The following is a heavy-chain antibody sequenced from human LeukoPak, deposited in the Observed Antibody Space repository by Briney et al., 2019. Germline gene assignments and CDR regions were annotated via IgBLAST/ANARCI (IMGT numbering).Heavy chain of an antibody. CDR1: GFTFRSYA. J-gene: IGHJ3*02. V-gene: IGHV3-23*01. CDR3: AKAVDLATISVDI. Sequence: PGGSLRLSCAASGFTFRSYAMSWVRQAPGKGLEWVSGISGSGGSTYYADSVKGRFTISRDNSKNTLYLVMNSLRVDDTAVYYCAKAVDLATISVDIWGQGTMVTVSS. D-gene: IGHD5-24*01. CDR2: ISGSGGST.